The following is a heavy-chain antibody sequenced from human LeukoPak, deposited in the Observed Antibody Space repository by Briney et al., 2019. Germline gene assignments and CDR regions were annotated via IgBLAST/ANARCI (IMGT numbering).Heavy chain of an antibody. CDR1: GFTVSSNY. D-gene: IGHD6-19*01. CDR2: IYSGGST. J-gene: IGHJ6*02. CDR3: ARRLVMDV. V-gene: IGHV3-66*01. Sequence: GGSLRLSCAASGFTVSSNYMSWVRQAPGKGLEWVSVIYSGGSTYYADSVKGRFTISRDNSKDTLSLQMNSLKIEDTATYYCARRLVMDVWGQGTTVTVSS.